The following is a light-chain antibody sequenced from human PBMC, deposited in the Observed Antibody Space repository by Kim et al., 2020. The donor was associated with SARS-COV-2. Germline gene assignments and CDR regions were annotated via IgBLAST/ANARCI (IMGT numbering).Light chain of an antibody. CDR1: QYIRND. V-gene: IGKV1-6*01. CDR2: AAS. CDR3: LQDYNYPYT. Sequence: SAAIGDRVTSPSRASQYIRNDLGWYQQKPGKAPELLIYAASSVQSGVPSRFAGSGSGTDFTLTISSLQPEDFATYYCLQDYNYPYTFGQGTKLEI. J-gene: IGKJ2*01.